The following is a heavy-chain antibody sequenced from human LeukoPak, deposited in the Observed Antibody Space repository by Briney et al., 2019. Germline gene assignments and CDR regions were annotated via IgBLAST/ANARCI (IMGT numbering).Heavy chain of an antibody. CDR3: ARGGFSGGILRYFDL. CDR2: IYYSGST. Sequence: SETLSLTCTVSGASFNIYYWSWIRQPPGKGLEWIGYIYYSGSTSYNPSLKSRLTISVDTSKNQFSLNLRSVTAADTAVYYCARGGFSGGILRYFDLWGRGTLVTVSS. J-gene: IGHJ2*01. CDR1: GASFNIYY. D-gene: IGHD2-15*01. V-gene: IGHV4-59*01.